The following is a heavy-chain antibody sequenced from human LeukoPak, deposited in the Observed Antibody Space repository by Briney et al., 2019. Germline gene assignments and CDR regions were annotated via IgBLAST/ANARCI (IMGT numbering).Heavy chain of an antibody. J-gene: IGHJ6*04. CDR1: GFTFSSYA. CDR2: ISYVGSNK. CDR3: ARAGIVVVPAAHTLDV. V-gene: IGHV3-30*01. D-gene: IGHD2-2*01. Sequence: GGSLRLSCAASGFTFSSYAMYWVRQAPGKGLEWVAVISYVGSNKYYADSVKGRFTISRDNSKSTLYLQMNSLRAEDTAVYYCARAGIVVVPAAHTLDVWGKGTTVTVSS.